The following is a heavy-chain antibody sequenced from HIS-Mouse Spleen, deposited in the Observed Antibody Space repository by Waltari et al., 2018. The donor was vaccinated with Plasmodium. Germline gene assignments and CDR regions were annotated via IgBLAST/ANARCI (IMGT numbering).Heavy chain of an antibody. CDR2: MGTAGDT. D-gene: IGHD6-6*01. CDR3: ARGPTYSSSYYFDY. Sequence: EVQLVESGGGLVQPGGSLRLSCAASGFTFSSYDMHWFRQATGKGLAWVSAMGTAGDTYYPGYVKCRFTISRENAKNSLYLQMNSLRAGDTAVYYCARGPTYSSSYYFDYWGQGTLVTVSS. CDR1: GFTFSSYD. J-gene: IGHJ4*02. V-gene: IGHV3-13*01.